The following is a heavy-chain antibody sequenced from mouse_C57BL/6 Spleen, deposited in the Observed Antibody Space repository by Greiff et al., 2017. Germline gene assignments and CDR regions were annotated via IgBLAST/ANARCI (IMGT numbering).Heavy chain of an antibody. D-gene: IGHD1-1*01. CDR1: GFTFRDYG. V-gene: IGHV5-17*01. CDR3: ARSYYGSSYWYFDV. J-gene: IGHJ1*03. Sequence: EVPLVESGGGLVKPGGSLKLSCAASGFTFRDYGMHWVRQAPEKGLEWVAYISSGSSTIYYADTVKGRFTISSDNAKNTLFLQMTSLRSEDTAMYYCARSYYGSSYWYFDVWGTGTTVTVSS. CDR2: ISSGSSTI.